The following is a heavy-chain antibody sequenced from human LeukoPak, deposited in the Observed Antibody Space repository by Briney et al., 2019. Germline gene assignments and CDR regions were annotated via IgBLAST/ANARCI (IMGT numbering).Heavy chain of an antibody. Sequence: SETLSLTCAVSGCSISSGYYWGWIRQPPGKGLEWIGSIYHSGSTYYNPSLKSRVTISVDTSKNQFSLKLSSVTAADPAVYYCARIFPVVDGYWGQGTLVTVSS. J-gene: IGHJ4*02. CDR2: IYHSGST. CDR1: GCSISSGYY. V-gene: IGHV4-38-2*01. D-gene: IGHD2-21*01. CDR3: ARIFPVVDGY.